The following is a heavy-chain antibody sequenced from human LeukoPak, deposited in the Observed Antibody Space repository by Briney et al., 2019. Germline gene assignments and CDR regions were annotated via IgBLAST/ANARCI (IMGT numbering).Heavy chain of an antibody. V-gene: IGHV4-34*01. CDR2: INHSGST. J-gene: IGHJ5*02. CDR3: GRTRRGRFDP. CDR1: GGSFSGYY. Sequence: SETLSLTCAVYGGSFSGYYWSWIRQPPGKGLEWIGEINHSGSTNYNPSLKSRVTISVDTPKNQFSRKLSSVTAADTAVYYGGRTRRGRFDPWGQGTLVTVSS.